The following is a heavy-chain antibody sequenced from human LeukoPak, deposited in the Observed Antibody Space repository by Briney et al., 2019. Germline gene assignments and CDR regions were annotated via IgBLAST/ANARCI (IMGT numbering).Heavy chain of an antibody. V-gene: IGHV3-30*02. CDR3: AKEGRYSGSYYNYYYYMDV. J-gene: IGHJ6*03. CDR1: GFTFSSYG. CDR2: IRYDGSNK. D-gene: IGHD1-26*01. Sequence: PGGSLRLSCAASGFTFSSYGMHWVRQAPGKGLEWAAFIRYDGSNKYYADSVKGRFTISRDNSKNTLYLQMNSLRAEDTAVYYCAKEGRYSGSYYNYYYYMDVWGKGTTVTVSS.